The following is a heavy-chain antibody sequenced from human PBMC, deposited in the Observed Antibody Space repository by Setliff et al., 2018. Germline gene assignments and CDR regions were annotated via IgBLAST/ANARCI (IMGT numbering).Heavy chain of an antibody. J-gene: IGHJ4*02. Sequence: ASVKVSCKASGYTFTSNHVHWGRQAPGQGLEWMGTINPSGGSTIYAPDFQGRVTMTWDTSTNIAYMELSGLRYADSAIYYCIMDMVRPVTGLDCWGPGTLVTVSS. D-gene: IGHD2-8*01. CDR2: INPSGGST. CDR1: GYTFTSNH. CDR3: IMDMVRPVTGLDC. V-gene: IGHV1-46*01.